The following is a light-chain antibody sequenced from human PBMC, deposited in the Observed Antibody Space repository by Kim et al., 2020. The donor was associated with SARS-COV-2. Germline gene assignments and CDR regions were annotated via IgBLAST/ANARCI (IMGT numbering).Light chain of an antibody. CDR3: QQSSSFPLT. Sequence: ASVGDRVTITWRSSQGISSCLNWYHQKPGRAPKLLIYAASTLQSGVPSRFSGSGSETDFTLTISSLQSEDFAIYFCQQSSSFPLTFGPGTKVDIK. CDR1: QGISSC. J-gene: IGKJ3*01. CDR2: AAS. V-gene: IGKV1-39*01.